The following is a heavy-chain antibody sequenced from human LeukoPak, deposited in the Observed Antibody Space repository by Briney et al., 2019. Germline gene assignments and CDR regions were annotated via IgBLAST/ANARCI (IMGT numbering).Heavy chain of an antibody. V-gene: IGHV4-59*01. Sequence: SETLSLTCPVSGGSISSYYWSWIRQPPGQGMEWIGYSYYSGSTDYNPSLKSRVSISVDTSKNQFSLKLSSVTAADTAVYSCARDQGQLWSDWFDPWGQGTLVTVSS. CDR2: SYYSGST. CDR1: GGSISSYY. CDR3: ARDQGQLWSDWFDP. D-gene: IGHD3-10*02. J-gene: IGHJ5*02.